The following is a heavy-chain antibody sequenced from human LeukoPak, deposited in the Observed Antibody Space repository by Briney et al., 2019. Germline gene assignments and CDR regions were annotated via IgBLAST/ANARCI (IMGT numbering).Heavy chain of an antibody. Sequence: GESLKISCKGSGYSFTSYWIGWVRQMPGKGLEWMGIIYLGDSDTRYSPSFQGQVAISADKSISTAYLQWSSLKASDTAMYYCARHSLPYYYGSSGYQGAFDIWGQGTMVTVSS. D-gene: IGHD3-22*01. J-gene: IGHJ3*02. CDR1: GYSFTSYW. V-gene: IGHV5-51*01. CDR3: ARHSLPYYYGSSGYQGAFDI. CDR2: IYLGDSDT.